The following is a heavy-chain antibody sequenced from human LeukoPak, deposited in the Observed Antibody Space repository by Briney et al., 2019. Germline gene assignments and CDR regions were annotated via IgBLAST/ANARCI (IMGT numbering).Heavy chain of an antibody. J-gene: IGHJ4*02. CDR3: AKDPIFSGSYGVFDS. V-gene: IGHV3-23*01. Sequence: PGGSLRLSCAASGFTFSSCAMSWVRQAPGKGLEWVSTIIDSGNSIYYADSVEGRFTISRDNSKDTLYLQMDSLRAGDTAVYYCAKDPIFSGSYGVFDSWGQGILVTVSS. CDR1: GFTFSSCA. CDR2: IIDSGNSI. D-gene: IGHD1-26*01.